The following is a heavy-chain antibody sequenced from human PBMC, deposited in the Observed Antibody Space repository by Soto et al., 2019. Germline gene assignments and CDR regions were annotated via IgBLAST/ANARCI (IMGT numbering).Heavy chain of an antibody. D-gene: IGHD2-15*01. Sequence: GGSLRLSCAASGFTFSSYAMSWVRQAPGKGLEWVAVISYDGSNKYYADSVKGRFTISRDNSKNTLYLQMNSLRAEDTAVYYCAREPVRPRGGGIVAYYYGMDVWGQGTTVTVSS. CDR3: AREPVRPRGGGIVAYYYGMDV. V-gene: IGHV3-30-3*01. CDR1: GFTFSSYA. CDR2: ISYDGSNK. J-gene: IGHJ6*02.